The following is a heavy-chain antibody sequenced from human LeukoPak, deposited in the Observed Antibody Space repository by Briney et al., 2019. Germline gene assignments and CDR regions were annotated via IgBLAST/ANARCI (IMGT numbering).Heavy chain of an antibody. J-gene: IGHJ3*02. D-gene: IGHD3-16*01. Sequence: GESLKISCQGSGXSFTNYWTAWVRQMPGKGLECMGIIYPDDSDTRYSPSFQGQVTISADRTISTAYLQWSSLKASDTAMYYCARIWLRAFDIWGQGTMVTVSS. CDR2: IYPDDSDT. CDR1: GXSFTNYW. CDR3: ARIWLRAFDI. V-gene: IGHV5-51*01.